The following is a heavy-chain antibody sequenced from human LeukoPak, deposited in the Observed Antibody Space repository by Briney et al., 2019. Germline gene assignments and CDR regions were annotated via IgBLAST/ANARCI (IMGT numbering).Heavy chain of an antibody. CDR3: ARQRKEGYCSSTSCYNNWFDP. CDR2: IYYSGST. V-gene: IGHV4-39*01. CDR1: GGSISSSSYY. D-gene: IGHD2-2*01. J-gene: IGHJ5*02. Sequence: SETLSLTCTVSGGSISSSSYYWGWIRQPPGKGLEWIGSIYYSGSTYYNPSLKSRVTISVDTSKNQFSLKLSSVTAADTAVYYCARQRKEGYCSSTSCYNNWFDPWGQGTLVTVSS.